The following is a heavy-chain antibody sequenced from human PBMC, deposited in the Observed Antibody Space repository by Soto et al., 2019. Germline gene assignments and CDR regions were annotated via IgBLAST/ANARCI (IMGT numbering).Heavy chain of an antibody. D-gene: IGHD1-26*01. CDR1: GYTFTGYY. V-gene: IGHV1-69*13. J-gene: IGHJ5*02. Sequence: SVKVSCKASGYTFTGYYMHWVLQAPGQGLEWMGGIIPIFGTANYAQKFQGRVTITADESTSTAYMELSSLRSEDTAVYYCAPSGRNAWFDPWGQGTLVTVSS. CDR2: IIPIFGTA. CDR3: APSGRNAWFDP.